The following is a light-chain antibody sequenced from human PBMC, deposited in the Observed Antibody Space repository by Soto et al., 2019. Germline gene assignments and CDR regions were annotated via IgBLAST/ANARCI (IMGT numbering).Light chain of an antibody. CDR1: QSVGSSY. V-gene: IGKV3-20*01. CDR3: QQYAGSPWT. J-gene: IGKJ1*01. Sequence: ESVLTQSPGTLSLSPGERATLSCRASQSVGSSYLAWYQQKPGQAPRLLIYAASSRATGIPDRFSGSGSGTDFTLTISRLEPEDFAVYYCQQYAGSPWTFGQGTQVEIK. CDR2: AAS.